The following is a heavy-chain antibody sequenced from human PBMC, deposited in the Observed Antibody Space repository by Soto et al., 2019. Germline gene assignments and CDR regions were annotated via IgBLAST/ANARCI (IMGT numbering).Heavy chain of an antibody. D-gene: IGHD3-16*01. V-gene: IGHV3-73*01. CDR1: GFTFSGSA. CDR3: TRPGERNDY. CDR2: IRSKANSYAT. J-gene: IGHJ4*02. Sequence: GGSLRLSCAASGFTFSGSAMHWVRQASGKGLEWVGRIRSKANSYATAYAASVKGRITISRDDSKNTAYLQMNSLKTEETAVYYCTRPGERNDYWGQGTLVTVSS.